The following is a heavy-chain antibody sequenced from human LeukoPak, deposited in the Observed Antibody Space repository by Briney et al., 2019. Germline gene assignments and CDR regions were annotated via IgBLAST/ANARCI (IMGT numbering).Heavy chain of an antibody. D-gene: IGHD3-10*01. CDR1: GFTFSSYG. J-gene: IGHJ4*02. CDR2: ISYDGSNK. Sequence: GGSLRLSCAASGFTFSSYGMHWVRQAPGKGLAWVAVISYDGSNKYYADSVKGRFTISRDNSKNTLYLQMNSLRAEDTAVYCCAKAGDSGSYYVPFDYWGQGALVTVSS. V-gene: IGHV3-30*18. CDR3: AKAGDSGSYYVPFDY.